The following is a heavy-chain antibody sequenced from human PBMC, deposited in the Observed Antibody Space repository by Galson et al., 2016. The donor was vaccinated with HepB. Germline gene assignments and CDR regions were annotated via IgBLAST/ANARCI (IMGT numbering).Heavy chain of an antibody. J-gene: IGHJ4*02. CDR1: GFTLSGYS. V-gene: IGHV3-21*01. CDR2: ISSSSNCK. D-gene: IGHD5-24*01. CDR3: ARLDDYTSSYDQ. Sequence: SLRLSCAASGFTLSGYSMNWVRQAPGKGLEWVSSISSSSNCKYQADSLKGRFTISRDNAKNSLYLQMNSLRAEDTAVYYCARLDDYTSSYDQWGRGTLVTVSS.